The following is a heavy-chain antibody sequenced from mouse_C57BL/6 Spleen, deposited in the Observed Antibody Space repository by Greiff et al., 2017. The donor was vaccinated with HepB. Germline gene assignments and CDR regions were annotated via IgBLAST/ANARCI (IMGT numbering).Heavy chain of an antibody. D-gene: IGHD1-1*01. CDR1: GFTFSSYA. CDR3: ARLLRSSYAMDH. J-gene: IGHJ4*01. V-gene: IGHV5-4*03. CDR2: ISDGGSYT. Sequence: EVKLVESGGGLVKPGGSLKLSCAASGFTFSSYAMSWVRQTPEKRLEWVATISDGGSYTYYPDNVKGRFTISRDNAKNNLYLQLSHLKSEDTAMYYCARLLRSSYAMDHWGQGTSVTVSS.